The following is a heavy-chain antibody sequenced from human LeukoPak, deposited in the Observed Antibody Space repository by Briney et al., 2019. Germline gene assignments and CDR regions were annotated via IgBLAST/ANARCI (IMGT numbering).Heavy chain of an antibody. V-gene: IGHV3-30*18. CDR3: AKEYGDYVRSYFDY. D-gene: IGHD4-17*01. CDR2: ISYDGSNK. CDR1: GFTFSSYG. Sequence: GGSLRLSCAASGFTFSSYGMHWVRQAPGKGLEWVAVISYDGSNKYCADSVKGRFTISRDNSKNTLYLQMNSLRAEDTAVYYCAKEYGDYVRSYFDYWGQGTLVTVSS. J-gene: IGHJ4*02.